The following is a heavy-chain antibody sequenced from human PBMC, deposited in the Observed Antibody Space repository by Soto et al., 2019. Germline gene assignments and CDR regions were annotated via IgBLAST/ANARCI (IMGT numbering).Heavy chain of an antibody. Sequence: ASVKVSCKAPGGTFSTYAISWVRQAPGQGLEWMGGIIPMFGTANYAQRFQDRVTITADESTNTVYMELSSLRSEDTAVYFCASGIQLWLRRINNGYSGWGQGALVTVSS. D-gene: IGHD5-18*01. J-gene: IGHJ4*02. CDR1: GGTFSTYA. CDR3: ASGIQLWLRRINNGYSG. V-gene: IGHV1-69*13. CDR2: IIPMFGTA.